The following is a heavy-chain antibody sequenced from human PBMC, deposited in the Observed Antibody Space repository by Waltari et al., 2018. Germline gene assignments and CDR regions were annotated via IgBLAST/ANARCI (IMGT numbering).Heavy chain of an antibody. J-gene: IGHJ3*02. CDR1: GFTLSRYW. V-gene: IGHV3-7*01. Sequence: EVQLVESGGGLVQPGGSLRLSCAASGFTLSRYWMSWVRQAPGKGPEWVANLMTDGSEEYYVDSVRGRFTISRDNAKNSLYLQMNSLRPEDTAVYYCARDQWFAFDIWGHGTMVTVSS. D-gene: IGHD3-22*01. CDR3: ARDQWFAFDI. CDR2: LMTDGSEE.